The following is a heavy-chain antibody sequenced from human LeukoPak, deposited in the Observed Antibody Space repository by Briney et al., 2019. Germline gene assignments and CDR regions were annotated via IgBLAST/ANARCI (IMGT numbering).Heavy chain of an antibody. CDR1: GYTFTSYY. J-gene: IGHJ4*02. CDR2: INPSGGST. V-gene: IGHV1-46*01. Sequence: ASVKVSCKASGYTFTSYYMHWVRQAPGQGLEWMGIINPSGGSTSYAQKFQGRVTMTRDTSTSTVYMELSSLRSDDTAVYYCARDTTGTTRVDYWGQGTLVTVSS. D-gene: IGHD1-1*01. CDR3: ARDTTGTTRVDY.